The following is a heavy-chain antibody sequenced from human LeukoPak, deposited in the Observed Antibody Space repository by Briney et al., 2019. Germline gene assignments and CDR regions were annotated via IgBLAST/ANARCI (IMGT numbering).Heavy chain of an antibody. D-gene: IGHD3-22*01. CDR1: GGTFSSYA. Sequence: ASVKVSCKASGGTFSSYAISWVRQAPGQGLEWMGGIIPIFGTANYAQKFQGRVTITADESTSTAYMELSSLRPEDTAVYYCAISYDSSGYYFDYWGQGTLVTVSS. CDR3: AISYDSSGYYFDY. CDR2: IIPIFGTA. J-gene: IGHJ4*02. V-gene: IGHV1-69*13.